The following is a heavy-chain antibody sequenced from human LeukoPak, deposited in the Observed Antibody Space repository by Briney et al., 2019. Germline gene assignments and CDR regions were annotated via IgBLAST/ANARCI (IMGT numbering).Heavy chain of an antibody. V-gene: IGHV1-69*06. Sequence: EASVKVSCKASGGTFSSYAISWVRQAPGQGLEWMGGIIPIFGTANYAQKFQGRVTITADKFTSTAYMELSSLRSEDTAVYYCARAESPQWDRYRYYYDSSGYWDYWGQGTLVTVSS. J-gene: IGHJ4*02. CDR2: IIPIFGTA. CDR1: GGTFSSYA. D-gene: IGHD3-22*01. CDR3: ARAESPQWDRYRYYYDSSGYWDY.